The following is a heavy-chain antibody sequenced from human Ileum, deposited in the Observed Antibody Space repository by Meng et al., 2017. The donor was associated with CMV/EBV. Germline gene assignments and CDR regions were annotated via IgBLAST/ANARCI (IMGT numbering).Heavy chain of an antibody. D-gene: IGHD6-13*01. J-gene: IGHJ4*02. CDR2: TYYRSKWLN. V-gene: IGHV6-1*01. Sequence: QVQLQQSGPGLVKTSQTLLLTCAISGDSVSSTTVTWNWIRQSPSRGLEWLGRTYYRSKWLNDYALSVRGRITINPDISKNQLSLQLNSVTPEDTAVYYCVRLTGNSWLDYWGRGTLVTVSS. CDR1: GDSVSSTTVT. CDR3: VRLTGNSWLDY.